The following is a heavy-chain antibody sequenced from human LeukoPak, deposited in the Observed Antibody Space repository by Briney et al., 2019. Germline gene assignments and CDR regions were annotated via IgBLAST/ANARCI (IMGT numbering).Heavy chain of an antibody. D-gene: IGHD6-19*01. CDR3: AKGFRGSGWPTYYFDY. V-gene: IGHV3-30*02. J-gene: IGHJ4*02. Sequence: GGSLRLSCAASGFTFSSYGMHWVRQAPGKGLEWVAFIRYDGSNKYYADSVKGRFTISRDNSKNTLYLQMNSLRAEDTAVYYCAKGFRGSGWPTYYFDYWGQGTLVTVSS. CDR1: GFTFSSYG. CDR2: IRYDGSNK.